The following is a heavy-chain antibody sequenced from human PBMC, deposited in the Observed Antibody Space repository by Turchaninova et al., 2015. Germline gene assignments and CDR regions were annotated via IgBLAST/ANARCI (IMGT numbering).Heavy chain of an antibody. D-gene: IGHD6-25*01. CDR2: INHSGSA. CDR1: GGSFSGYY. J-gene: IGHJ4*02. CDR3: ASIGYNSGWTFDY. Sequence: QVQLQQWGAGLLKPSETLSLTCAVYGGSFSGYYWSWIRQTPGKGLEWSGEINHSGSANHNPSLKSRVFISVDTSKNQFSLKLTSVTAADTAVYYCASIGYNSGWTFDYWGQGTPVTV. V-gene: IGHV4-34*02.